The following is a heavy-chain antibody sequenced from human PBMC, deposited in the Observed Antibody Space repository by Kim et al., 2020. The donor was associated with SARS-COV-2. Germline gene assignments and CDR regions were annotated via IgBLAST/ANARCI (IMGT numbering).Heavy chain of an antibody. Sequence: QGRVTITADESTSTAYMELSSLRSEDTAVYYCAREKRITMVRGSPYGMDVWGQGTTVTVSS. J-gene: IGHJ6*02. CDR3: AREKRITMVRGSPYGMDV. V-gene: IGHV1-69*01. D-gene: IGHD3-10*01.